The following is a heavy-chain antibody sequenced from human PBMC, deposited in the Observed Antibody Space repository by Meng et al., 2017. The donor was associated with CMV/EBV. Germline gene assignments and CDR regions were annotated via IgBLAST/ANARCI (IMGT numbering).Heavy chain of an antibody. D-gene: IGHD6-6*01. CDR3: ARDLRVVAARPYANYYGMDV. CDR2: INPNSGGT. J-gene: IGHJ6*02. Sequence: ASVKVSCKASGYTFTGYYMHWVRQAPGQGLEWMGWINPNSGGTNYAQKFQGRVTMTRDTSISTAYMELSRLRSDDTAVYYCARDLRVVAARPYANYYGMDVWGQGTTVTVS. CDR1: GYTFTGYY. V-gene: IGHV1-2*02.